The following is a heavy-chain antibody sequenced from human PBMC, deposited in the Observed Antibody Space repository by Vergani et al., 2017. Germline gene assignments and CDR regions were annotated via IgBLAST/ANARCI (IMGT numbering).Heavy chain of an antibody. D-gene: IGHD3-16*01. J-gene: IGHJ4*02. Sequence: QVQPVESGGGVVQRGGSLRPPCATSGFTLSHYDMQRIRQGPGKGLEFVAFIPFDGSNEYYADSVKGRFTLSRDFSKNTLYLQMNSLRTDDTATYYCAKHFRGWGIDYWGQGTQVIVSS. CDR3: AKHFRGWGIDY. CDR2: IPFDGSNE. CDR1: GFTLSHYD. V-gene: IGHV3-30*02.